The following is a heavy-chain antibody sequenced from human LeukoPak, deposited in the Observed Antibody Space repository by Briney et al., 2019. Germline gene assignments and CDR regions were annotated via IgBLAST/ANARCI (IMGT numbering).Heavy chain of an antibody. CDR1: GFSFSHYY. D-gene: IGHD3-22*01. Sequence: GGSLRLSCVACGFSFSHYYMSWIRQAPGRGLEWISYISGSGSDLYYADSVKGRFTISRDNANNSLYLQMNSLGAEDTDVYYCARSIGYYYTMDVWGQGTPVTVSS. J-gene: IGHJ6*02. V-gene: IGHV3-11*01. CDR2: ISGSGSDL. CDR3: ARSIGYYYTMDV.